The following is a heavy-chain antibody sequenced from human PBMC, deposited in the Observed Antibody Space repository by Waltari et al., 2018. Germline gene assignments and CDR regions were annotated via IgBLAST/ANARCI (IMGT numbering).Heavy chain of an antibody. J-gene: IGHJ6*02. V-gene: IGHV1-24*01. CDR3: ATRGSSRDGGNAMDV. CDR2: FDPEDGET. CDR1: GYTLTELS. D-gene: IGHD6-6*01. Sequence: QVQLVQSGAEVKKPGASVRVSCTVSGYTLTELSMHWGRRAPGKGLDWMGGFDPEDGETIYEKKFQGRVTMTEDTSTDTAYMELSSLRSEDTAVYYCATRGSSRDGGNAMDVWGQGTTVTVSS.